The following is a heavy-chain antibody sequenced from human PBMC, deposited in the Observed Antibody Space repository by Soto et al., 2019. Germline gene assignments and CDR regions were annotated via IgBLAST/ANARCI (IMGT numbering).Heavy chain of an antibody. CDR3: ARGRNDYVWGIPYY. D-gene: IGHD3-16*01. CDR2: IIPIFGTA. V-gene: IGHV1-69*01. CDR1: GGTFSSYA. Sequence: QVQLVQSGAEVKKPGSSVKVSCKASGGTFSSYAISWVRQAPGQGLEWMGGIIPIFGTANYAQKLQGRDTITADESTSTAYMALSSMRSEDTAVYYCARGRNDYVWGIPYYWGQGTLVTVSA. J-gene: IGHJ4*02.